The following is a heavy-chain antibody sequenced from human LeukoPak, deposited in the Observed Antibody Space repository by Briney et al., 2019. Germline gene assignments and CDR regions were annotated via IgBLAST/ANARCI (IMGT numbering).Heavy chain of an antibody. CDR2: IKQDGSEK. Sequence: PGGSLRLSCAASGFTFSSYWMSWVRQAPGKGLGWVANIKQDGSEKYYVDSVKGRFTISRDNAKNSLYLQMNSLRAEDTAVYYCARELGQYQLLISRGFDYWGQGTLVTVSS. J-gene: IGHJ4*02. V-gene: IGHV3-7*01. CDR1: GFTFSSYW. CDR3: ARELGQYQLLISRGFDY. D-gene: IGHD2-2*01.